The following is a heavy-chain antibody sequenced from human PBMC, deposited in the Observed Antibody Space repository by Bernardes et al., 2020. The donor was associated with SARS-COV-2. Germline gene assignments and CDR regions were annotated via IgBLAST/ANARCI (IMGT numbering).Heavy chain of an antibody. CDR3: ARRFDS. V-gene: IGHV3-48*01. J-gene: IGHJ4*02. CDR2: ISSSGTII. Sequence: GSLRLSCAASGFTFFNYDMHWVRQAPGKGLEWVSYISSSGTIIYYADSVKGRFTISRDNAKNSLYLQMNSLRAEDTAVYYCARRFDSWGQGTLVTVSS. CDR1: GFTFFNYD.